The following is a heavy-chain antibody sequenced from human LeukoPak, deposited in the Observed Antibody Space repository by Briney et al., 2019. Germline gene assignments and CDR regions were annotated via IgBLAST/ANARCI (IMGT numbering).Heavy chain of an antibody. CDR2: ISLSGHT. Sequence: SGTLSLTCDVSGGSISRTNWRSWVRQSPGQGLGWIGEISLSGHTNYNPSLQSRVTMSLDESKNQVSLDLASVTDADTAVYYCSRESGAFSPFGYWGQGTLVTVHS. J-gene: IGHJ4*02. CDR1: GGSISRTNW. V-gene: IGHV4-4*02. D-gene: IGHD1-26*01. CDR3: SRESGAFSPFGY.